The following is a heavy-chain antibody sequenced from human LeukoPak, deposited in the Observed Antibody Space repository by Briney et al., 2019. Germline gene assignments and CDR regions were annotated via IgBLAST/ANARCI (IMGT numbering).Heavy chain of an antibody. J-gene: IGHJ4*02. CDR3: ARVQFGAAGSFDC. V-gene: IGHV4-30-4*08. CDR2: IYYSGST. D-gene: IGHD6-19*01. CDR1: GGSISSGDYY. Sequence: SETLSLTCTVSGGSISSGDYYWSWIRQPPGKGLEWIGYIYYSGSTYYNPSLKSRVTISVDTSKNQFSLKLSSVTAADTAVYFCARVQFGAAGSFDCWGQGTLVTVSS.